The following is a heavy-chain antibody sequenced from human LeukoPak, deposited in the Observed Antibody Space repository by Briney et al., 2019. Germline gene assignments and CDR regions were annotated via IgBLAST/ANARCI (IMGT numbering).Heavy chain of an antibody. CDR3: ARARSTAPLDAFDI. CDR2: VNPNSGGT. V-gene: IGHV1-2*02. J-gene: IGHJ3*02. CDR1: GYTFTGYY. D-gene: IGHD3-16*02. Sequence: ASVTVSCKASGYTFTGYYMHWVRQAPGQGLEWMGWVNPNSGGTNYAQKFQGRVTMTRDTSISTAYMELSRLRSDDTAVYYCARARSTAPLDAFDIWGQGTMVTVSS.